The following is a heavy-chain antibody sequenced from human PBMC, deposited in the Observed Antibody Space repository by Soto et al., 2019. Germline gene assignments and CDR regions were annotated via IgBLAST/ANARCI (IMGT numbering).Heavy chain of an antibody. V-gene: IGHV4-34*01. CDR2: INHSGST. D-gene: IGHD3-10*01. J-gene: IGHJ4*02. Sequence: QVQLQQWGAGLLKPSETLSLTCAVYGGSFSGYYWSWIRQPPGKRLEWIGEINHSGSTNYNPSLKSRVTISVDTSKNQFSLKLNSVTAADTAVYYCARAKLHGSGSYLLRIRYYFDYWGQGTLVTVSS. CDR3: ARAKLHGSGSYLLRIRYYFDY. CDR1: GGSFSGYY.